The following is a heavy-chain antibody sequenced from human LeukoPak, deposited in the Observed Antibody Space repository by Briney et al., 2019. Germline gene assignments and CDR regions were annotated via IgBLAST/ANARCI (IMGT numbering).Heavy chain of an antibody. D-gene: IGHD3-9*01. CDR2: IRSKRYGGTT. J-gene: IGHJ4*02. V-gene: IGHV3-49*03. CDR3: ARSYDVLAAYFPPDY. CDR1: GFTFGESV. Sequence: GGSLRLSCTTSGFTFGESVMSWFRQAPGKGLEWVGLIRSKRYGGTTQYAASVKGRFTISRDDSKSIAYLQMNSLKTEETAVYFCARSYDVLAAYFPPDYWSQGTLVTVSS.